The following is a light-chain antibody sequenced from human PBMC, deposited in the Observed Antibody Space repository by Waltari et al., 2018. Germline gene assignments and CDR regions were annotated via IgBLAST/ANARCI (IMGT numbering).Light chain of an antibody. Sequence: QSALTQPASVSGSPGQSITISCSGTNSDVGGYDYVPCYQHHPGKAPKLIIYDVTKGPSGVSNHFSGSKSGNTASLTISGLQAEDEADYYCSSYAGGNNLLFGGGTKVTVL. CDR2: DVT. J-gene: IGLJ2*01. CDR3: SSYAGGNNLL. CDR1: NSDVGGYDY. V-gene: IGLV2-23*02.